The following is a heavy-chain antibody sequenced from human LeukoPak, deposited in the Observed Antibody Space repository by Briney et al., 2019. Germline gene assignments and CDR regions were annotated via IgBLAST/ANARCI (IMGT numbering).Heavy chain of an antibody. V-gene: IGHV4-34*01. CDR2: INHSGST. D-gene: IGHD3-22*01. CDR3: ARGRDYDSSGYYYPN. J-gene: IGHJ4*02. CDR1: GGSFSGYY. Sequence: SETLSLTCAVYGGSFSGYYWSWIRQPLGKGLEWIGEINHSGSTNYNPSLKSRVTISVDTSKNQFSLKLSSVTAADTAVYYCARGRDYDSSGYYYPNWGQGTLVTVSS.